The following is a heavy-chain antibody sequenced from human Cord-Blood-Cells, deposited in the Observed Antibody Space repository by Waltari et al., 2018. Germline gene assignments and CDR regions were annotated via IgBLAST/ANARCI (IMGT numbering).Heavy chain of an antibody. CDR3: ARDQLGRNAFDI. D-gene: IGHD7-27*01. V-gene: IGHV1-69*01. CDR2: IIPIFGTA. Sequence: QVQLVQSAAELKKPGCAVMVSCMASEAPFSSDALTGVRQAPGQGIEWMGGIIPIFGTANYAQKFQGRVTITADESTSTAYMELSSLRSEDTAVYYCARDQLGRNAFDIWGQGTMVTVSS. CDR1: EAPFSSDA. J-gene: IGHJ3*02.